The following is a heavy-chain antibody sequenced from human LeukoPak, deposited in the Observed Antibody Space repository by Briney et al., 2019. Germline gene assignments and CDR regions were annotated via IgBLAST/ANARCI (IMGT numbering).Heavy chain of an antibody. D-gene: IGHD3-16*01. J-gene: IGHJ6*04. Sequence: GGPLRLSCAASGFTVSSNYMSWVRQAPGKGLEWVSVIYSGGSTYYADSVKGRFTISRDNSKNTLYLQMNSLRAEDTAVYYCARDRVGGSPQGTERRPHYYYGMDVWGKGTTVTVSS. V-gene: IGHV3-53*01. CDR2: IYSGGST. CDR1: GFTVSSNY. CDR3: ARDRVGGSPQGTERRPHYYYGMDV.